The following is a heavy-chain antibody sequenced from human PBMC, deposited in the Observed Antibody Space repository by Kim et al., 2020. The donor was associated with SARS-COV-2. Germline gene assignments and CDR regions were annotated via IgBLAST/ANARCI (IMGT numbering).Heavy chain of an antibody. V-gene: IGHV4-34*01. CDR2: INHSGST. CDR1: GGSFSGYY. CDR3: ARGRGGTTLVTLGWGYYY. Sequence: SETLSLTCAVYGGSFSGYYWSWIRQPPGKGLEWIGEINHSGSTNYNPSLKSRVTISVDTSKNQFSLKLSSVTAADTAVYYCARGRGGTTLVTLGWGYYY. D-gene: IGHD4-17*01. J-gene: IGHJ6*01.